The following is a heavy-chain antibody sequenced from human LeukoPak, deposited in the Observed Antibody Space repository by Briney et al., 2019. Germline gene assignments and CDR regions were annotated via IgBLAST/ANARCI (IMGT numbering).Heavy chain of an antibody. J-gene: IGHJ4*02. V-gene: IGHV4-34*01. CDR2: INHSGST. CDR1: GGSFSGYY. Sequence: SETLSLTCAVYGGSFSGYYWSWIRQPPGKGLEWIGEINHSGSTNYNPSLKSRVTISVDTSKNQFSLKLSSVTPADTAVYYCARGRVGDYDILTGYYKGDYFDYWGQGTLVTVSS. D-gene: IGHD3-9*01. CDR3: ARGRVGDYDILTGYYKGDYFDY.